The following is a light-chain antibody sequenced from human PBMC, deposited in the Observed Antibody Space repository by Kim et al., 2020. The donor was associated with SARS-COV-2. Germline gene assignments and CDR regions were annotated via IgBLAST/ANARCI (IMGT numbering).Light chain of an antibody. CDR2: GAS. J-gene: IGKJ1*01. Sequence: EVVLTQSPGPLSLSPGERATLSCRASQSVISSYLAWYQRKPGQAPRLLIYGASKRATGIPDRFSGSGSGTDFILTISSLEPEDFAVYYCQQYGSSPGTFGQGTKVDIK. CDR3: QQYGSSPGT. V-gene: IGKV3-20*01. CDR1: QSVISSY.